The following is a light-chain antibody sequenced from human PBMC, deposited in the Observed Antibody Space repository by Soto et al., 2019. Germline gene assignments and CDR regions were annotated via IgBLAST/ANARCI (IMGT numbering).Light chain of an antibody. V-gene: IGLV4-69*01. CDR3: QTWGSGPVV. J-gene: IGLJ2*01. Sequence: QLVLTQSPSASDFLEASVKLTCTLSSGHSSYAIAWHQQQPEKGPRYLMKLNSDGSHSKGDGIPDRFSGSSSGAERYLTISSLQSEDEADYYCQTWGSGPVVFGGGTKLTVL. CDR1: SGHSSYA. CDR2: LNSDGSH.